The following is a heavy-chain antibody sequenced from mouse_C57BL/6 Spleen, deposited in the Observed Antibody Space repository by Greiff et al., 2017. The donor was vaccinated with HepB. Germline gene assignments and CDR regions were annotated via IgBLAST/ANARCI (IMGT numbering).Heavy chain of an antibody. D-gene: IGHD1-1*01. J-gene: IGHJ1*03. CDR1: GYTFTSYG. Sequence: QVQLKESGAELARPGASVKLSCKASGYTFTSYGISWVKQRTGQGLEWIGEIYPRSGNTYYNEKFKGKATLTADKSSSTAYMELRSLTSEDSAVYFCARGDTTVVNWYFDVWGTGTTVTVSS. V-gene: IGHV1-81*01. CDR3: ARGDTTVVNWYFDV. CDR2: IYPRSGNT.